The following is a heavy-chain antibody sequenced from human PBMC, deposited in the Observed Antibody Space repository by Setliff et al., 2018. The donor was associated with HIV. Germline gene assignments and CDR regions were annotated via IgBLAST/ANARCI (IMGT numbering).Heavy chain of an antibody. J-gene: IGHJ6*02. CDR1: GFTFGDYA. Sequence: GGSLRLSCTASGFTFGDYAMTWVRQAPGKGLKWVGFIRGKPYTATSEYAAPVKGRFTISRDDSKSIAYLQMKSLKSEDTAVYYCTRGGPGGRFYYNGLDVWGQGTAVTVSS. D-gene: IGHD2-15*01. CDR3: TRGGPGGRFYYNGLDV. V-gene: IGHV3-49*04. CDR2: IRGKPYTATS.